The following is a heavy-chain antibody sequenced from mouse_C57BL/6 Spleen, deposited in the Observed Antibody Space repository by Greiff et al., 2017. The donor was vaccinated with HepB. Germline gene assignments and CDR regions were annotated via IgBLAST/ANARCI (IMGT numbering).Heavy chain of an antibody. D-gene: IGHD1-1*01. V-gene: IGHV1-66*01. CDR3: ARSGDYGSSLYWYFDV. CDR1: GYSFTSYY. CDR2: IYPGSGNT. J-gene: IGHJ1*03. Sequence: VQLQQSGPELVKPGASVKISCKASGYSFTSYYIHWVKQRPGQGLEWIGWIYPGSGNTKYNEKFKGKATLTADTSSSHAYMQLSSLTSEDSAVFYCARSGDYGSSLYWYFDVWGTGTTVTVSS.